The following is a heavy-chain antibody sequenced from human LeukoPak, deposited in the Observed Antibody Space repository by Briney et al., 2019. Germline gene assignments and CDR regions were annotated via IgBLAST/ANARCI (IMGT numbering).Heavy chain of an antibody. J-gene: IGHJ4*02. Sequence: SETLSLMCIVYGGSISSSTYYWGWTRRPPGKGLDCICSIYYPGSTYYNPSQNSRVTISVDTSENQFSLRLSSVTAADTAVYYCARHVVAYDYGEYWGQGTLVTVSS. CDR1: GGSISSSTYY. CDR3: ARHVVAYDYGEY. D-gene: IGHD4-17*01. CDR2: IYYPGST. V-gene: IGHV4-39*01.